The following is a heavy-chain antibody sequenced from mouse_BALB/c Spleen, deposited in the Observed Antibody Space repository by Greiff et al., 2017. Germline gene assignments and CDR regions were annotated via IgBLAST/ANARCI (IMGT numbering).Heavy chain of an antibody. J-gene: IGHJ2*01. CDR2: ISDGGSYT. CDR1: GFTFSDYY. V-gene: IGHV5-4*02. CDR3: ARGGDYGNYVDY. Sequence: EVKLVESGGGLVKPGGSLKLSCAASGFTFSDYYMYWVRQTPEKRLEWVATISDGGSYTYYPDSVKGRFTISRDNAKNNLYLQMSSLKSEDTAMYYCARGGDYGNYVDYWGQGTTLTVSS. D-gene: IGHD2-1*01.